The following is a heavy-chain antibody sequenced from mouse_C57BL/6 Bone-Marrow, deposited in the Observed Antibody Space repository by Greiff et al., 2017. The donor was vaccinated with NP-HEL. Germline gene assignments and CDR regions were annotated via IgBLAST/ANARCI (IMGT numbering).Heavy chain of an antibody. CDR3: ARDQDY. CDR2: SRNKANDYTT. J-gene: IGHJ4*01. CDR1: GFTFSDFY. Sequence: EVKLMESGGGLVQSGRSLRLSCATSGFTFSDFYMEWVRQAPGKGLEWIAASRNKANDYTTEYSASVKGRFIVSRDTSQSILYLQMNALRAEDTAIYYCARDQDYWGQGTSVTVSS. V-gene: IGHV7-1*01.